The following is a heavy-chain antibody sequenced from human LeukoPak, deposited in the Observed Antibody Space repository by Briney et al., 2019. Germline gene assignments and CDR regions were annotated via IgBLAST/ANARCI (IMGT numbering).Heavy chain of an antibody. CDR1: GITFRSNA. Sequence: GGSLRLSCAASGITFRSNAMHWVRQAPGKGLEWVAVITYDGSNKYYADSVKGRFTISRDNSKNTLYLQMNSLRAEDTAVYYCARGLLGAPTTYFDHWGQGTLVTVSS. J-gene: IGHJ4*02. D-gene: IGHD1-26*01. CDR2: ITYDGSNK. CDR3: ARGLLGAPTTYFDH. V-gene: IGHV3-30-3*01.